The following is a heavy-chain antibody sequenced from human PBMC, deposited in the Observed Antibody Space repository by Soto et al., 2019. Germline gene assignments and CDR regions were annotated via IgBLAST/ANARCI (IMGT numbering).Heavy chain of an antibody. CDR1: GGSISSSSYY. V-gene: IGHV4-39*07. Sequence: PSETLSLTCTVSGGSISSSSYYWGWIRQPPGKGLEWIGSIYYSGSTYYNPSLKSRVTISVDTSKNQFSLKLSSVTAADTAVYYCARDRSQHRHLNWFDPWGQGTLVTVSS. CDR3: ARDRSQHRHLNWFDP. CDR2: IYYSGST. J-gene: IGHJ5*02.